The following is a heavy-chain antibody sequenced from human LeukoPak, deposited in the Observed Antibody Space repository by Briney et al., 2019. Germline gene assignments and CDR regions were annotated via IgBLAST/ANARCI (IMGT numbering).Heavy chain of an antibody. D-gene: IGHD3-10*01. CDR2: IYYSGST. CDR3: ARVNMVRGVIP. CDR1: GGSISSGSYY. Sequence: SQTLSLTCTVSGGSISSGSYYWGWIRQPPGKGLEWIGSIYYSGSTYYNPSLKSRVTISVDTSKNQFSLKLSSVTAADTAVYYCARVNMVRGVIPWGQGTLVTVSS. V-gene: IGHV4-39*07. J-gene: IGHJ5*02.